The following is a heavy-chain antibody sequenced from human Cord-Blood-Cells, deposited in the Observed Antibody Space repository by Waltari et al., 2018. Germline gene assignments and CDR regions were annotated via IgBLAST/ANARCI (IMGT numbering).Heavy chain of an antibody. J-gene: IGHJ4*02. V-gene: IGHV3-21*01. D-gene: IGHD6-19*01. Sequence: EVQLVESGGGLVKPGGPLRLSCAASGFTFSSYSMTWVRQAPGKGLEWVSSISSSSSYIYYADSVKGRFTISRDNAKNSLYLQMNSLRAEDTAVYYCARDSGIAVAGRNYWGQGTLVTVSS. CDR3: ARDSGIAVAGRNY. CDR2: ISSSSSYI. CDR1: GFTFSSYS.